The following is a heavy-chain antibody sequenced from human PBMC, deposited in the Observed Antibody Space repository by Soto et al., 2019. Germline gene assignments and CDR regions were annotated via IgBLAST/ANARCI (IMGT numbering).Heavy chain of an antibody. CDR1: GGTFSSYA. D-gene: IGHD3-22*01. J-gene: IGHJ4*02. V-gene: IGHV1-69*01. Sequence: QVQLVQSGAEVKKPGSSVKVSCKASGGTFSSYAISWVRQAPGQGLEWMGGIIPIFGTANYAQKFQGRVTITAEESTSTAYMELSSLRSEDTAVYYCARGGALNYYDSSGYYGNDYWGQGTLVTVSS. CDR2: IIPIFGTA. CDR3: ARGGALNYYDSSGYYGNDY.